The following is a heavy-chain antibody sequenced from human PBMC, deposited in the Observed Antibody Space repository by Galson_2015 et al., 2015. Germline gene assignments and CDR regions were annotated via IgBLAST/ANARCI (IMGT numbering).Heavy chain of an antibody. J-gene: IGHJ5*02. Sequence: SVKVSCKASGYTFSGYYIHWVRQAPGQGLEWMGRINPNTGGTDYAQKFQGRVTMTRDTSISTAYMELSRLRSDDTVVYYCARHSRTRAASEAPGRPGVWFGPWGQGTVVAVSS. D-gene: IGHD6-13*01. CDR2: INPNTGGT. CDR3: ARHSRTRAASEAPGRPGVWFGP. CDR1: GYTFSGYY. V-gene: IGHV1-2*05.